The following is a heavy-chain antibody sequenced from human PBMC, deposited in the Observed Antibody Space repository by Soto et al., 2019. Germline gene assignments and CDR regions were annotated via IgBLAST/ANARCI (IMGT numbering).Heavy chain of an antibody. V-gene: IGHV3-53*04. Sequence: GGSLRLSCAASGFTVSSNYMSWVRQAPGKGLEWVSVIYSGGSTYYADSVKGRFTISRHNSKNTLYLQMNSLRAEDTAVYYCARDQGYCSGGSCYFAAFYIWGQGTMVTVSS. CDR1: GFTVSSNY. J-gene: IGHJ3*02. D-gene: IGHD2-15*01. CDR2: IYSGGST. CDR3: ARDQGYCSGGSCYFAAFYI.